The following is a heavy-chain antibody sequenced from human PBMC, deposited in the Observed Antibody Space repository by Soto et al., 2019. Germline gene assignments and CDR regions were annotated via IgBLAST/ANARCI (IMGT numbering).Heavy chain of an antibody. J-gene: IGHJ6*03. V-gene: IGHV1-69*05. CDR2: IIPIFGTA. CDR1: GGTLSSYA. D-gene: IGHD4-17*01. CDR3: ARGRTVTYLDV. Sequence: SVKVSCKASGGTLSSYAISWVRQAPGQGLEWMGGIIPIFGTANYAQKFQGRVTMTRNTSISTAYMELSSLRSEDTAVYYCARGRTVTYLDVWGKGTTVTVSS.